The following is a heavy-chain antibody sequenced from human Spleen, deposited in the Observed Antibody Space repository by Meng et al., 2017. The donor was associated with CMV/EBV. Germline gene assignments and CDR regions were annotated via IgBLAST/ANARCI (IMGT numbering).Heavy chain of an antibody. V-gene: IGHV4-34*01. CDR2: INHSGST. J-gene: IGHJ3*02. Sequence: QVPLPQWGAGLLKPSETLSLTCAVYGGSFSGYYWSWIRQPPGKGLEWIGEINHSGSTNYNPSLKSRVTISVDTSKNQFSLKLSSVTAADTAVYYCARSEALPDAFDIWGQGTMVTVSS. CDR3: ARSEALPDAFDI. CDR1: GGSFSGYY.